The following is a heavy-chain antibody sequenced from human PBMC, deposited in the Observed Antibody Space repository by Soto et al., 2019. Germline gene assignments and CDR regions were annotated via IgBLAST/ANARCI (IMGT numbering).Heavy chain of an antibody. CDR1: GFTFSSYW. Sequence: EVQLVECGGGLVQPGGSLRLSCAASGFTFSSYWMSWVRQAPVKGLEWVGNIKQDGSEKNYVDFMEGRFTISRDNAENSLYLQMNSLRAEDTAVYYCARIASAGRGWDVWGQGTTVVVSS. D-gene: IGHD6-13*01. CDR2: IKQDGSEK. V-gene: IGHV3-7*01. CDR3: ARIASAGRGWDV. J-gene: IGHJ6*02.